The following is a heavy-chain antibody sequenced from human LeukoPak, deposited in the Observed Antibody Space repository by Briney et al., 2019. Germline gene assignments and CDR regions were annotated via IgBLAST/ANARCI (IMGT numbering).Heavy chain of an antibody. V-gene: IGHV3-53*01. J-gene: IGHJ6*03. CDR3: ARDRRDAMDV. Sequence: PGGSLRLSCAPSGLSISDNYTSWVRHARGEGIEWVSFIHSGGNIYYADPVKGRFTISRDNSKNTLYLQMNSLRAEDTAVYCCARDRRDAMDVWGKGTLVTVS. CDR2: IHSGGNI. CDR1: GLSISDNY.